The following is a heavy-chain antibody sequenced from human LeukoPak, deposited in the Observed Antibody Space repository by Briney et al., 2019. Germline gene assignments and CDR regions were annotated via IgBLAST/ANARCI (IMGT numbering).Heavy chain of an antibody. V-gene: IGHV3-13*05. CDR3: ARVVRGAYYGMDV. J-gene: IGHJ6*04. CDR2: IGTAGDP. Sequence: GGSLRLSCAASGFTFSSYDMNWVRQATGKGLEWVSAIGTAGDPYYPGSVKGRFTISRENAKNSLYLQMNSLRAGDTAVYYCARVVRGAYYGMDVWGKGTTVTVSS. CDR1: GFTFSSYD. D-gene: IGHD3-10*02.